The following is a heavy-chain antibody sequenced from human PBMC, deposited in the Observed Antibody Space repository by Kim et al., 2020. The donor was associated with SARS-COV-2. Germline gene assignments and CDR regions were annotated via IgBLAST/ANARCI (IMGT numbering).Heavy chain of an antibody. D-gene: IGHD4-17*01. CDR2: ISYDGSNK. V-gene: IGHV3-30*04. Sequence: GGSLRLSCAASGFTFSSYAMHWVRQAPGKGLEWVAVISYDGSNKYYADSVKGRFTISRDNSKNTLYLQMNSLRAEDTAVYYCARDRSDYGIFDYWGHGTL. CDR1: GFTFSSYA. CDR3: ARDRSDYGIFDY. J-gene: IGHJ4*01.